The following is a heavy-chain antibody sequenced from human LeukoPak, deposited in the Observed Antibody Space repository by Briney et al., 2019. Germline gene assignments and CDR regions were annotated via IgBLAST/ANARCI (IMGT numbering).Heavy chain of an antibody. D-gene: IGHD2-2*01. CDR1: GGSISSSSYY. Sequence: SETLSLTCTVSGGSISSSSYYWGWIRQPPGKGLEWIGSIYYSGSTYYNPSLKSRVTISVDTSKNQSSLKLSSVTAADRAVYYCARQLGYCSSTSCYADKVDYWGQGTLVTVSS. CDR3: ARQLGYCSSTSCYADKVDY. J-gene: IGHJ4*02. V-gene: IGHV4-39*01. CDR2: IYYSGST.